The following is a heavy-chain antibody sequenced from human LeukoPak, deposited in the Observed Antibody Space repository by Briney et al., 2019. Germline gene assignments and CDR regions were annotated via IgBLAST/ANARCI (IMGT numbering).Heavy chain of an antibody. CDR1: GFTFSSYA. V-gene: IGHV3-23*01. J-gene: IGHJ3*02. D-gene: IGHD2-15*01. CDR3: AKALGLCSGGSCYSLGAFDI. CDR2: ISGSGGST. Sequence: GGSLRLSCAASGFTFSSYAMSWVRQAPGKGLEWVSAISGSGGSTYYADSVKGRFTISRDNSKNTLYLQMNSLRAEDTAVHYCAKALGLCSGGSCYSLGAFDIWGQGTMVTVSS.